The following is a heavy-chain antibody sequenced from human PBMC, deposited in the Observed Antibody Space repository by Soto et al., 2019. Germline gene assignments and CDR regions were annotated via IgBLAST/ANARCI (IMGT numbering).Heavy chain of an antibody. Sequence: EVQLVESGGGLVKPGGSLRLSCAASGFTFNNAWMNWVRQAPGKGLEWVGLIKTKTDGGTTDYAAPVKGRFTISRDDSKDTLYLQMNSLEIEDTAVYYCTTAGFNSGRSEHWGQGTLVTVSS. V-gene: IGHV3-15*07. J-gene: IGHJ4*01. CDR2: IKTKTDGGTT. CDR1: GFTFNNAW. CDR3: TTAGFNSGRSEH. D-gene: IGHD1-26*01.